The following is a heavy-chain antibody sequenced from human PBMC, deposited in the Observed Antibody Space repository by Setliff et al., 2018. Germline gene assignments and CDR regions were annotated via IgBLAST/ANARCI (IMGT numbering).Heavy chain of an antibody. Sequence: PGGSLRLSCAASGFTFSSYAMHWVRQAPGKGLEWVAVISYDGSNKYYADSVKGRFTISRDNSKNTLYLQMNSLRAEDTAVYYCASLERPRRLLQGIGDAFDIWGQGTMVTVSS. CDR3: ASLERPRRLLQGIGDAFDI. CDR1: GFTFSSYA. J-gene: IGHJ3*02. D-gene: IGHD1-26*01. CDR2: ISYDGSNK. V-gene: IGHV3-30-3*01.